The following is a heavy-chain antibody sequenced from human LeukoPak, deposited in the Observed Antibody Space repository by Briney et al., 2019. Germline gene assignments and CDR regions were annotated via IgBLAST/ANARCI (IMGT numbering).Heavy chain of an antibody. J-gene: IGHJ4*02. D-gene: IGHD3-10*01. V-gene: IGHV1-24*01. CDR1: GYTLTELS. Sequence: ASVKVSCKVSGYTLTELSVHWVRQAPGKGLEWMGGFDPEDGETIYAQKFQGRVTMTEDTSTDTAYMELSSLRSEDTAVYYCATDAGKLRFRRDGSGSYFDYWGQGTLVTVSS. CDR3: ATDAGKLRFRRDGSGSYFDY. CDR2: FDPEDGET.